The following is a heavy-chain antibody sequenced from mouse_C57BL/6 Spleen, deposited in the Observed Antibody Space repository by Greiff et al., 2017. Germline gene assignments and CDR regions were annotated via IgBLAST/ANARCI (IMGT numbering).Heavy chain of an antibody. CDR3: ARRDGNYEAWFAY. CDR1: GYTFTGYW. CDR2: ILPGSGST. V-gene: IGHV1-9*01. J-gene: IGHJ3*01. D-gene: IGHD2-1*01. Sequence: QVQLQQSGAELMKPGASVKLSCKATGYTFTGYWIEWVKQRPGHGLEWIGEILPGSGSTNYNEKFKGKATFTADTSSNTAYMQLISLTTEDSAIYSWARRDGNYEAWFAYWGQGTLVTVSA.